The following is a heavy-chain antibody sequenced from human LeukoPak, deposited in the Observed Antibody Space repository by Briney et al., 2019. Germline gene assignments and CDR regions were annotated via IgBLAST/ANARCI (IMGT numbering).Heavy chain of an antibody. D-gene: IGHD2-15*01. CDR3: ARGFCSGGICGFDY. CDR2: LHFSGNT. V-gene: IGHV4-38-2*02. J-gene: IGHJ4*02. CDR1: GYSITNAYY. Sequence: SETLSLTCTVSGYSITNAYYWAWIRQPPGKGLEWIGSLHFSGNTYYNPSLKSRVTISVDASKNHFSLKLSSLTAADTAVYCCARGFCSGGICGFDYWGQGTLVTVSS.